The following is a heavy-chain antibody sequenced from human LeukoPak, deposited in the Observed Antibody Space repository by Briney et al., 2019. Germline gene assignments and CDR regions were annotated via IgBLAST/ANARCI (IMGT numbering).Heavy chain of an antibody. J-gene: IGHJ4*02. V-gene: IGHV3-23*01. CDR2: ISGSGGST. CDR1: GFTFSSYV. CDR3: AKDGDGVSVMPFDY. D-gene: IGHD2-2*01. Sequence: PGGSLRLSCAASGFTFSSYVMSWVRQAPGNGLEWVSAISGSGGSTYYADSVKGRFTISRDNSKNTLYLQMNTLRAEDTAIYYCAKDGDGVSVMPFDYWGQGTLVTVSS.